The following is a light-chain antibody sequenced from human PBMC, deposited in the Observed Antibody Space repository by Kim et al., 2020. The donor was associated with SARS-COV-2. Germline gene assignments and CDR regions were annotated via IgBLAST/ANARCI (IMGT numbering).Light chain of an antibody. Sequence: GSPGQTASIPCAGDKLGDKYACWYQQKPGQSPVLVIYQDSKRPSGIPERFSGSNSGNTATLTIGGTQAMDEADYYCQAWDSSTLVFGTGTKVTVL. CDR2: QDS. CDR3: QAWDSSTLV. CDR1: KLGDKY. J-gene: IGLJ1*01. V-gene: IGLV3-1*01.